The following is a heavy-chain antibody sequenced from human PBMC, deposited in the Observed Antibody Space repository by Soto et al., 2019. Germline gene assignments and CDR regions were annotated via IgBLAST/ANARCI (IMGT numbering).Heavy chain of an antibody. CDR2: INAGNGNT. CDR3: ARALLGYCSSTSCYHEFDY. Sequence: QVQLVQSGAEVKKPGASVKVSCKASGYTFTSYAMHWVRQAPGQRLEWMGWINAGNGNTKYSQKFQGRVTITRDTSGGKAYMELSRLRSGGTGLYFWARALLGYCSSTSCYHEFDYWGQGTLVTVSS. V-gene: IGHV1-3*01. J-gene: IGHJ4*02. D-gene: IGHD2-2*01. CDR1: GYTFTSYA.